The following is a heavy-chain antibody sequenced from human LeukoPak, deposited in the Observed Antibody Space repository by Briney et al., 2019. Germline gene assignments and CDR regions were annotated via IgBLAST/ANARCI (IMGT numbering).Heavy chain of an antibody. Sequence: ASVKVSCKASGYTFTSYGIGWVRQAPGQGLEWMGWISAYNGNTNYAQKLQGRVTMTTDTSTSTAYMELRSLRSDDTAVYYCASTTIFGVVNVGMDVWGQGTTVTVSS. V-gene: IGHV1-18*01. CDR1: GYTFTSYG. CDR2: ISAYNGNT. D-gene: IGHD3-3*01. J-gene: IGHJ6*02. CDR3: ASTTIFGVVNVGMDV.